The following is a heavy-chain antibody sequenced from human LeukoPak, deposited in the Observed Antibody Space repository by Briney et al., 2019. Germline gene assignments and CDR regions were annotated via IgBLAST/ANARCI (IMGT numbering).Heavy chain of an antibody. Sequence: PGGSLRLSCAASGFTFSSYSMNWVRQAPGKGLEWVSSISSSSSYIYYADSVKGRFTISRDNAKNSLYLQMNSLRAEDTAVYYCAREYYDSSGYYYLMTYYYYMDVWGKGTTVTVSS. V-gene: IGHV3-21*01. J-gene: IGHJ6*03. CDR2: ISSSSSYI. CDR1: GFTFSSYS. D-gene: IGHD3-22*01. CDR3: AREYYDSSGYYYLMTYYYYMDV.